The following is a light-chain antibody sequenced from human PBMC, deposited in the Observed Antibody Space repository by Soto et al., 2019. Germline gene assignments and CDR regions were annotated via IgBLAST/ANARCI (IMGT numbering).Light chain of an antibody. V-gene: IGKV1-9*01. CDR1: QGSPTY. J-gene: IGKJ5*01. CDR2: GVS. Sequence: EIQLTQTPSFLSASVGDRFTVTCRASQGSPTYLAWYQQKPGKAPKLLIYGVSTLQNGVPSRFSGAGSGTEFTLTITSLQPEDSATYYCQPLNHYPLTVGQGTRLEIK. CDR3: QPLNHYPLT.